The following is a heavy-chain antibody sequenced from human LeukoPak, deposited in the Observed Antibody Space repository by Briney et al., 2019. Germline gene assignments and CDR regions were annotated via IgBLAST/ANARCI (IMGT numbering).Heavy chain of an antibody. V-gene: IGHV3-23*01. Sequence: GGSLRLSCAASGFSFSDYGMHWVRQAPGKGLEWVSAITGSGGSTYYADSVKGRFTISRDNSKNTLYLQMNSLRADDTAVYYCAKGKDCWGQGTLVTVSS. J-gene: IGHJ4*02. CDR2: ITGSGGST. CDR1: GFSFSDYG. CDR3: AKGKDC.